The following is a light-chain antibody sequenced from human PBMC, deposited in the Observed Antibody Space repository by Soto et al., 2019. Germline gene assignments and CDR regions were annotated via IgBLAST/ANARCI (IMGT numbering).Light chain of an antibody. CDR3: GSYTTSSTLYV. J-gene: IGLJ1*01. Sequence: QSALPQPASVSGSPGQPITISCTGTSSDVGGYNYVSWYQQHPGKAPKVMIYDVSNRPSGVSNRFSGSKSGNTTSLTISGLQAEEEADYYCGSYTTSSTLYVFGTGTKVTGL. V-gene: IGLV2-14*01. CDR1: SSDVGGYNY. CDR2: DVS.